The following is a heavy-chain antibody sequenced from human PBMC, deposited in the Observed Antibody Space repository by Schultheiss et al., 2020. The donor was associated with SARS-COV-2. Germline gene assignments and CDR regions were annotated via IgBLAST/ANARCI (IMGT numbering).Heavy chain of an antibody. V-gene: IGHV4-34*01. CDR2: IYYSGST. J-gene: IGHJ6*03. CDR1: GGSFSGYY. CDR3: ARDVQQQLLYYYMDV. Sequence: SQTLLLTCAVYGGSFSGYYWSWIRQPPGKGLEWIGYIYYSGSTNYNPSLKSRVTISVDTSKNQFSLKVSSVTAADTAVYYCARDVQQQLLYYYMDVWGKGTTVTVSS. D-gene: IGHD6-13*01.